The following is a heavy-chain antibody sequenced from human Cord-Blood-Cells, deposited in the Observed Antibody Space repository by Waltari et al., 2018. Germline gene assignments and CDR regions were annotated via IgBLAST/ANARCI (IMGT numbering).Heavy chain of an antibody. CDR3: ARVTILGSYYFDY. CDR2: IWYDGSNK. J-gene: IGHJ4*02. V-gene: IGHV3-33*01. D-gene: IGHD1-26*01. Sequence: QVQLVESGGGVVQPGRSLRLSCAASGFTFSSYGMHWVRQAPGKGLEWVAVIWYDGSNKYYADAVKGRFTISRDNSKNTLYLQMNSLRAEDTAVYYCARVTILGSYYFDYWGQGTLVTVSS. CDR1: GFTFSSYG.